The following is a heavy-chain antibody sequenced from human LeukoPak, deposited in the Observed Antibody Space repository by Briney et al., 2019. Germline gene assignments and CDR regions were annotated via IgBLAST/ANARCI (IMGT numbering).Heavy chain of an antibody. CDR1: GFTVSSNY. D-gene: IGHD6-19*01. V-gene: IGHV3-23*01. CDR2: ISGSGGST. J-gene: IGHJ4*02. Sequence: PGGSLRLSCAASGFTVSSNYMSWVRQAPGKGLEWVSVISGSGGSTYYADSVKGRFTISRDNSKNTLYLQMNSLRAEDTAVYYCAKALYSSGWYPADYWGQGTLVTVSS. CDR3: AKALYSSGWYPADY.